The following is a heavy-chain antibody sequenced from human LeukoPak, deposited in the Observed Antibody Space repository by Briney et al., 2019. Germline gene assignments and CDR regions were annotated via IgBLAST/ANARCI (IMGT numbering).Heavy chain of an antibody. CDR2: IIPIFGTA. J-gene: IGHJ1*01. Sequence: SVKVSCKASGGTFSSYAISWVRQAPGQGLEWMGGIIPIFGTANYAQKFQGRVTITTDESTSTAYMELSSLRSEGTAVYYCARGQINYDSSGYYYGYFQHWGQGTLVTVSS. D-gene: IGHD3-22*01. V-gene: IGHV1-69*05. CDR3: ARGQINYDSSGYYYGYFQH. CDR1: GGTFSSYA.